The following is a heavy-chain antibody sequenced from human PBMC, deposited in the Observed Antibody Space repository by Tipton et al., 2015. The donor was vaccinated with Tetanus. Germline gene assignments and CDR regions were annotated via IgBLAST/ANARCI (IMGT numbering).Heavy chain of an antibody. CDR1: GGTFSSYA. D-gene: IGHD3-10*01. V-gene: IGHV1-18*01. CDR3: ARDQVRFVPRKCGMDV. Sequence: QLVQSGPEVKKPGSSVKVSCKASGGTFSSYAISWVRQAPGQGLEWMGWISAYNGNTNYAQKLQGRVTMTTDTSTSTAYMELRSLRSDDTAVYYCARDQVRFVPRKCGMDVWGQGTPVTVSS. J-gene: IGHJ6*02. CDR2: ISAYNGNT.